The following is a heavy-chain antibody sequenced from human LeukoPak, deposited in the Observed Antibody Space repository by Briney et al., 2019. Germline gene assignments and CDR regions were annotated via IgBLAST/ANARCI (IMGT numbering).Heavy chain of an antibody. V-gene: IGHV3-48*01. CDR3: ARDRYSYGLNLIDY. CDR2: ITSSSSTI. J-gene: IGHJ4*02. D-gene: IGHD5-18*01. CDR1: GFTFSSYS. Sequence: GGSLRLSCAASGFTFSSYSMNWVRQAPGKGLEWVSYITSSSSTIYYADSVKGRFTISRDNAKNSVYLQMNSLRAEDTAVYYCARDRYSYGLNLIDYWGQGTLVTVSS.